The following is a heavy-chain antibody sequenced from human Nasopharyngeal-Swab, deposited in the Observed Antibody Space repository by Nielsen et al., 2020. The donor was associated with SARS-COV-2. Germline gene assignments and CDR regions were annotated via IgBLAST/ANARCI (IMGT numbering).Heavy chain of an antibody. CDR2: INHSGST. V-gene: IGHV4-34*01. D-gene: IGHD3-9*01. CDR3: AREGGASYYDILTY. Sequence: GSLRLSCAVYGGSFSGYYWSWIRQPPGKGLEWIGEINHSGSTNYNPSLKSRVTISVDTSKNQFSLKLSSVTAADTAVYYCAREGGASYYDILTYWGQGTMVTVSS. CDR1: GGSFSGYY. J-gene: IGHJ3*01.